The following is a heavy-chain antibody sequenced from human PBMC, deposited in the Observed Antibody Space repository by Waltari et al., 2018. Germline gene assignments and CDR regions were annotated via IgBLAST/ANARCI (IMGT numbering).Heavy chain of an antibody. D-gene: IGHD1-26*01. CDR2: IYYSGST. CDR3: ARRWVGATFDY. Sequence: QLQLQESGPGLVKPSETLSLTCTVSGGSISLSSYYWGWIRQPPGKGLEWIGSIYYSGSTYYNPSLKSRVTISVDTSKNQFSLKLSSVTAADTAVYYCARRWVGATFDYWGQGTLVTVSS. CDR1: GGSISLSSYY. V-gene: IGHV4-39*01. J-gene: IGHJ4*02.